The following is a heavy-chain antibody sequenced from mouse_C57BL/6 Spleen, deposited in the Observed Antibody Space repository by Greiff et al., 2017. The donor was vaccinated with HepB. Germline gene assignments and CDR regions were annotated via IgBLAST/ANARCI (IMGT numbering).Heavy chain of an antibody. D-gene: IGHD1-1*01. CDR2: INPNNGGT. CDR1: GYTFTDYY. CDR3: ARGLLRFDY. J-gene: IGHJ2*01. Sequence: EVQLQQSGPELVKPGASVKISCKASGYTFTDYYMNWVKQSHGKSLEWIGDINPNNGGTSYNQKFKGKATLTVDKSSSTADMELRSLTSEDSAVYYCARGLLRFDYWGQGTTLTVSS. V-gene: IGHV1-26*01.